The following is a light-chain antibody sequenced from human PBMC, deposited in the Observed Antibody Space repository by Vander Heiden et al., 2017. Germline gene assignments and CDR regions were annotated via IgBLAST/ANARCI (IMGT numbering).Light chain of an antibody. V-gene: IGKV1-5*03. Sequence: DTQMTQSPSTLSASVGDRVSITCRASQNINSWLAWYQQKPGKAPNLLIYKASNLESGVPSRFSGSGSGTEFTLTISSLQPDDFATYYCKQYNSYPYTFGQGTILEIK. J-gene: IGKJ2*01. CDR1: QNINSW. CDR3: KQYNSYPYT. CDR2: KAS.